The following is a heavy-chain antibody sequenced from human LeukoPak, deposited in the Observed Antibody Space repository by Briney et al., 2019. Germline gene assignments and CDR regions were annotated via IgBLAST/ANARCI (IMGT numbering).Heavy chain of an antibody. D-gene: IGHD6-6*01. Sequence: GGSLRLSCAASGFTFSSYWMSWVRQAPGKGLEWVANIKQDGSEKYYVDSVKGRFTISRDNAKNSLYLQMNSLRAEDTAVYYCARDGGVSRSSGYYYYMDVWGKGTTVTVSS. CDR2: IKQDGSEK. CDR1: GFTFSSYW. CDR3: ARDGGVSRSSGYYYYMDV. J-gene: IGHJ6*03. V-gene: IGHV3-7*01.